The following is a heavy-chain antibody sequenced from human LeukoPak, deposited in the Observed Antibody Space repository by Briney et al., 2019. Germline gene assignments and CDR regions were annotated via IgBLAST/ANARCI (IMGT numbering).Heavy chain of an antibody. V-gene: IGHV4-39*07. Sequence: PSETLSLTCTVSGGSLSSINYYWGWIRQPPGKGLEWIGEINHSGSTNYNPSLKSRVTISVDTSKNQFSLKLSSVTAADTAVYYCARGELRLFDYWGQGTLVTVSS. CDR2: INHSGST. D-gene: IGHD4-17*01. CDR1: GGSLSSINYY. CDR3: ARGELRLFDY. J-gene: IGHJ4*02.